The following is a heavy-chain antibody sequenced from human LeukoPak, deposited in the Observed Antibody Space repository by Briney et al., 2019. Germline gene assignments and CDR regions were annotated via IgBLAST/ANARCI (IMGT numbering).Heavy chain of an antibody. CDR1: GFTFSTYW. V-gene: IGHV3-7*03. J-gene: IGHJ4*02. CDR3: ARGYRYVVY. CDR2: INQDGSGK. Sequence: GGSLRLSCAASGFTFSTYWMSWVRQVPGKGLEWVANINQDGSGKDYVDSLKGRSTISRDNTKNSLYLQMNSLRAEDTAVYYCARGYRYVVYWGQGTLVTVSS. D-gene: IGHD6-13*01.